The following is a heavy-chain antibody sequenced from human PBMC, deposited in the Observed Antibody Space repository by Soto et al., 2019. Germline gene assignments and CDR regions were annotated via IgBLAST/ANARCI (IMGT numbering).Heavy chain of an antibody. CDR1: GFTFSSYA. D-gene: IGHD2-2*01. Sequence: LRLSCAASGFTFSSYAMSWVRQAPGKGLEWVSAISGSGGSTYYADSVKGRFTISRDNSKNTLYLQMNSPRAEDTAVYYCAKLGYCSSTSCYFYYYYGMDVWGQGTTVTVSS. J-gene: IGHJ6*02. CDR3: AKLGYCSSTSCYFYYYYGMDV. V-gene: IGHV3-23*01. CDR2: ISGSGGST.